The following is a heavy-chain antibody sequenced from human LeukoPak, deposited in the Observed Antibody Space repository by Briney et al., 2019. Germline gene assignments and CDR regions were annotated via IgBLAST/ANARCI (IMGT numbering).Heavy chain of an antibody. CDR2: ISSSSSYI. CDR1: GFTFSSYS. V-gene: IGHV3-21*01. D-gene: IGHD3-22*01. Sequence: GGSLRLSCAASGFTFSSYSMNWVRQAPGKGLELVSSISSSSSYIYYADSVKGRFTISRDNAKNSLYLQMNSLTAEDTAVYYCASLLSGYLDLDYWGQGTLVTVSS. CDR3: ASLLSGYLDLDY. J-gene: IGHJ4*02.